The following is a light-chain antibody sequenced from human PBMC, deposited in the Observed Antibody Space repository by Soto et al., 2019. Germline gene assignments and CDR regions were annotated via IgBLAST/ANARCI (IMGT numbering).Light chain of an antibody. V-gene: IGLV1-44*01. CDR2: TNN. J-gene: IGLJ2*01. Sequence: QSVLTQPPSTSGIPGQRVTISCSGSSSNIGSNTVHWYQQIPGTAPKLLIYTNNQRSSGVSDRFSGSKSDTSASLVISGLQSEDEADYYCATWDNGLTGVVFGGGTKLTVL. CDR1: SSNIGSNT. CDR3: ATWDNGLTGVV.